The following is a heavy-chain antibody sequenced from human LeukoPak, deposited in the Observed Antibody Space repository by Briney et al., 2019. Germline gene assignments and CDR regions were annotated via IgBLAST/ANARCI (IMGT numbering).Heavy chain of an antibody. J-gene: IGHJ5*02. D-gene: IGHD3-9*01. Sequence: ASVKVSCTASGYTFTSYYMHWVRQAPGQGLEWMGIINPSGGSTSYAQKFQGRVTMTRDTSTSTVYMELSSLRSEDTAVYYCARDQAAYFDWLLGQTGGYWFDPWGQGTLVTVSS. CDR1: GYTFTSYY. V-gene: IGHV1-46*01. CDR2: INPSGGST. CDR3: ARDQAAYFDWLLGQTGGYWFDP.